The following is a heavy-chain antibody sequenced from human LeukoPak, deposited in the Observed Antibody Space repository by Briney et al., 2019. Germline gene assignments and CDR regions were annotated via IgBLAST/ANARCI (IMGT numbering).Heavy chain of an antibody. CDR2: IYYTGST. CDR3: ARHDPVGHFLRGMDV. J-gene: IGHJ6*02. D-gene: IGHD2/OR15-2a*01. V-gene: IGHV4-59*08. CDR1: GGSISGYF. Sequence: SETLSLTCAVSGGSISGYFWSWSRQPPGKGLEWIGYIYYTGSTIHNPSLRSRVTMSVDVSKNQFSLDLTSVTAADTAVYYCARHDPVGHFLRGMDVWGQGTTVTVSS.